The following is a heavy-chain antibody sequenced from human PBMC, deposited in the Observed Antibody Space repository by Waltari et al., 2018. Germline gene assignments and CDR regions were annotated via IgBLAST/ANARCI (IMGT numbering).Heavy chain of an antibody. CDR1: GFTFNRYW. CDR3: ARGWQSIDY. V-gene: IGHV3-74*01. J-gene: IGHJ4*02. Sequence: EVQLVESGGGLVQPGGSLRLSCAAAGFTFNRYWMHWGGQAPGKGLVGVSRISTDGSSTDYADSVKGRFTISRDNAKNTLYLQLNSLRAEDTAVYYCARGWQSIDYWGQGTLVTVSS. CDR2: ISTDGSST.